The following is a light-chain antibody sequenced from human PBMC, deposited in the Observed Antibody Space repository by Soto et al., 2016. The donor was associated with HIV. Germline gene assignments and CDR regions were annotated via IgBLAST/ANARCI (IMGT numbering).Light chain of an antibody. CDR1: NLGNKY. CDR3: QAWDSSTVV. V-gene: IGLV3-1*01. Sequence: SFELSQPPSLSVSPGQTASITCSGENLGNKYVCWYQQKPGQSPVLVIHQDTKRPSGIPERFSGSNSGNTATLTISGTQAMDEADYFCQAWDSSTVVFGGGTKVTVL. CDR2: QDT. J-gene: IGLJ2*01.